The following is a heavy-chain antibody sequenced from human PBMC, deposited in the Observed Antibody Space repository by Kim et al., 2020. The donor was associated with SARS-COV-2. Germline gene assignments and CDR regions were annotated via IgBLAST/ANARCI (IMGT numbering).Heavy chain of an antibody. CDR2: ISSSGSTI. J-gene: IGHJ6*02. CDR3: ARDGVVLGDLRRLYYYYYGMDV. CDR1: GFTFSSYE. D-gene: IGHD3-16*01. V-gene: IGHV3-48*03. Sequence: GGSLRLSCAASGFTFSSYEMNWVRQAPGKGLEWVSYISSSGSTIYYADSVKGRFTISRDNAKNSLYLQMNSLRAEDTAVYYCARDGVVLGDLRRLYYYYYGMDVWGQGTTVTVSS.